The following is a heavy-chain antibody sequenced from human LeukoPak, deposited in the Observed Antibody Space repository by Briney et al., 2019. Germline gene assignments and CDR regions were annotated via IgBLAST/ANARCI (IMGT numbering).Heavy chain of an antibody. D-gene: IGHD3-3*01. Sequence: GGSLRLSCAASGFTFSSYAMHWVRQAPGKGLEWVAVISYDGSNKYYADSVKGRFTISRDNSKNTLYLQMNSLRAEDTAVYYCARVETYYDFWSGYYGGYNWFDPWGQGTLVTVSS. CDR2: ISYDGSNK. V-gene: IGHV3-30-3*01. CDR1: GFTFSSYA. J-gene: IGHJ5*02. CDR3: ARVETYYDFWSGYYGGYNWFDP.